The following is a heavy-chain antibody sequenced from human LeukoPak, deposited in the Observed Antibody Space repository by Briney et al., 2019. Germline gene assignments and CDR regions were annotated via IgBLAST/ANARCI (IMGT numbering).Heavy chain of an antibody. Sequence: SETLSLTCTVPGGSISSYYWSWIRQPPGKGLEWIGYIYYSGSTNYNPSLKSRVTISVDTSKNQFSLKLSSVTAADTAVYYCARGSEGDSIDYWGQGTLVTVSS. CDR2: IYYSGST. V-gene: IGHV4-59*01. CDR3: ARGSEGDSIDY. CDR1: GGSISSYY. D-gene: IGHD6-13*01. J-gene: IGHJ4*02.